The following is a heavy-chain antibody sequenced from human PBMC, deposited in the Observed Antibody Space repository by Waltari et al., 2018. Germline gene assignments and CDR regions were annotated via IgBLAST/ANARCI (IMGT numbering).Heavy chain of an antibody. V-gene: IGHV3-74*01. D-gene: IGHD3-9*01. CDR3: TTDLTGYSDY. CDR1: GFTFSHYW. J-gene: IGHJ4*02. Sequence: EVQLVESGGGLLQPGGSLRLSGAASGFTFSHYWMHWVRQHPGKGLVWVSRINPDGSSTSYADSVKGRFTISRDNAKNTLYMQMNSLRAEDTAVYYCTTDLTGYSDYWGQGTLVTVSS. CDR2: INPDGSST.